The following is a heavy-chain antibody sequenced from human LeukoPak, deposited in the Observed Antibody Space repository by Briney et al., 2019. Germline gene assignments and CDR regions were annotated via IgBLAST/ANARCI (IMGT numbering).Heavy chain of an antibody. V-gene: IGHV3-7*04. D-gene: IGHD5-24*01. CDR2: IKEDGSEK. Sequence: PGRSLRLSCAASGFTFDDYAMHWVRQAPGKGLEWVANIKEDGSEKYYVDSVKGRFTISRDNAENSLYLQMNSLRVEDTALYYCARVPAMAGTYFDYWGQGSLVTVSS. CDR3: ARVPAMAGTYFDY. CDR1: GFTFDDYA. J-gene: IGHJ4*02.